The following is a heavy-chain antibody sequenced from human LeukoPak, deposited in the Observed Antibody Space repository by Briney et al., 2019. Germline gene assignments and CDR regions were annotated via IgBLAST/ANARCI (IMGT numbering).Heavy chain of an antibody. CDR3: AKAGGEYWLYNDNWFDP. J-gene: IGHJ5*02. CDR1: GFTFRNYW. CDR2: INEGGNEK. D-gene: IGHD3-16*01. V-gene: IGHV3-7*03. Sequence: GGSLRLSCAASGFTFRNYWMSWVRQVPGKGLEWVVNINEGGNEKNYVDSVKGRFTASRDNAQNSLYLQMNSLRAEDTALYYCAKAGGEYWLYNDNWFDPWGQGTLVTVSS.